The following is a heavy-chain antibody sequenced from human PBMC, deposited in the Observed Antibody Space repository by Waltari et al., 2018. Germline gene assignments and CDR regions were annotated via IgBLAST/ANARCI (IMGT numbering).Heavy chain of an antibody. J-gene: IGHJ4*02. D-gene: IGHD2-2*01. V-gene: IGHV3-21*01. CDR3: ARGCSRTSCYYY. Sequence: EVQLVGSGGGLVKPGGSLRLSCAAPGFHFSSNSMNWVRQAPGKGLGWVSSISYISNYIYYADSVKGRFTISRDNAKNSLYLQMNSLRAEDTAVYYCARGCSRTSCYYYWGQGTLVTVSS. CDR2: ISYISNYI. CDR1: GFHFSSNS.